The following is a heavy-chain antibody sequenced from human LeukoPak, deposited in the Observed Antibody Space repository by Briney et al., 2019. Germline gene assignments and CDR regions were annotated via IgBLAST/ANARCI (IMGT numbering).Heavy chain of an antibody. Sequence: GGPLRLSCAASGFTFSGSAMHGVRQAPGKGLEWVGRIRSKANSYATAYAASVKCRFTISRDDSKNTAYLQMNSLKIEDTAVYYCTRAYSSGYYWGQGTLVTVSS. J-gene: IGHJ4*02. CDR3: TRAYSSGYY. D-gene: IGHD6-19*01. CDR1: GFTFSGSA. V-gene: IGHV3-73*01. CDR2: IRSKANSYAT.